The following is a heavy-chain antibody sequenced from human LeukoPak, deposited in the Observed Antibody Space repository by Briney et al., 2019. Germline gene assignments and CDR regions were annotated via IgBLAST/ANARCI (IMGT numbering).Heavy chain of an antibody. Sequence: GGSLRLSCVASGLTVNSSFISWVRQAPGKGLEWVSVFYSGGATYYADSVKGRFTMSRDNSKNTLYLQMNNLRAEDTGMYYCARAVGGAFYMDVWGEGTTVTVSS. CDR3: ARAVGGAFYMDV. D-gene: IGHD2-15*01. J-gene: IGHJ6*03. V-gene: IGHV3-53*01. CDR1: GLTVNSSF. CDR2: FYSGGAT.